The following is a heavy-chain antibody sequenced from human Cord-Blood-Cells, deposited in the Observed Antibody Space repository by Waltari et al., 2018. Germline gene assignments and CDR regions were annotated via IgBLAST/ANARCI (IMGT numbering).Heavy chain of an antibody. Sequence: QVQLQESGPGLVKPSETLSLTRTVSGGSVSSGSYYWSWIRQPPGKGLEWIGYIYYSGSTNYNPSLKSRVTISVDTSKNQFSLKLSSVTAADTAVYYCARGNSDIVVVPAAIPYFDYWGQGTLVTVSS. V-gene: IGHV4-61*01. CDR3: ARGNSDIVVVPAAIPYFDY. CDR1: GGSVSSGSYY. J-gene: IGHJ4*02. CDR2: IYYSGST. D-gene: IGHD2-2*02.